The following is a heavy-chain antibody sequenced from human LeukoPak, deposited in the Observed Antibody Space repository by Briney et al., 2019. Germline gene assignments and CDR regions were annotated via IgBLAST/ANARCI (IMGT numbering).Heavy chain of an antibody. CDR2: ISGSGGST. V-gene: IGHV3-23*01. J-gene: IGHJ6*02. D-gene: IGHD3-10*01. CDR3: AKSGSGSPSPQTARKYYYYYGMDV. Sequence: GGSLRLSCAASGFTFSSYAMSWVRQAPGKGLEWVSAISGSGGSTYYADSVKGRFTISRDNSKNTLYLRMNSLRAEDTAVYYCAKSGSGSPSPQTARKYYYYYGMDVWGQGTTVTVSS. CDR1: GFTFSSYA.